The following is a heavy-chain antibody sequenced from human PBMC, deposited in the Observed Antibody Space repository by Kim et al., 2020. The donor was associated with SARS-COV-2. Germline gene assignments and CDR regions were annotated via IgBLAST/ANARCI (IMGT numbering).Heavy chain of an antibody. Sequence: SETLSLTCTVSGGSISSSSYYWGWIRQPPGKGLEWIGSIYYSGSTYYNPSLKSRVTISVDTSKNQFSLKLSSVTAADTAVYYCARVQLWLFQFDYWGQGTLVTVSS. CDR3: ARVQLWLFQFDY. CDR1: GGSISSSSYY. J-gene: IGHJ4*02. D-gene: IGHD5-18*01. V-gene: IGHV4-39*07. CDR2: IYYSGST.